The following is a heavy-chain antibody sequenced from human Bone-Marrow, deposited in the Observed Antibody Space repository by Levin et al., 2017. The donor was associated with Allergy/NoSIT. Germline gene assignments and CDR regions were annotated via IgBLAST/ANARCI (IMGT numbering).Heavy chain of an antibody. D-gene: IGHD3-10*01. CDR2: INPNSGGT. CDR3: ARGRGRGNWYFDL. Sequence: PGGSLRLSCKASGYTFTGYYMHWVRQAPGQGLEWMGRINPNSGGTNYAQKFQGRVTMTRDTSISTAYMELSRLRSDDTAVYYCARGRGRGNWYFDLWGRGTLVTVSS. V-gene: IGHV1-2*06. J-gene: IGHJ2*01. CDR1: GYTFTGYY.